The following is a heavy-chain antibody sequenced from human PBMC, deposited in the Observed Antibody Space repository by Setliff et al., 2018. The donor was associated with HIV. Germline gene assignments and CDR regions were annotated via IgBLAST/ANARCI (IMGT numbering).Heavy chain of an antibody. CDR2: IYYSGST. CDR3: ARWHPPYGFWEEDY. Sequence: SETLSLTCTVSGDSIGRSSYYWAWIRQPQGKGLEWIGNIYYSGSTYYNPSLKTRVTISVDGSKNQFSLKLKSVTAADTAVYYCARWHPPYGFWEEDYWGQGTLVTVSS. CDR1: GDSIGRSSYY. J-gene: IGHJ4*02. V-gene: IGHV4-39*01. D-gene: IGHD3-10*01.